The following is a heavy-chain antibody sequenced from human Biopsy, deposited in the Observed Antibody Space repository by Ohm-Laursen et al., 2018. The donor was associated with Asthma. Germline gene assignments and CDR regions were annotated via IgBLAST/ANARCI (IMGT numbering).Heavy chain of an antibody. CDR3: ARGGLHYYEYYGMDV. V-gene: IGHV3-30*04. J-gene: IGHJ6*02. Sequence: LSLTCAASGFTFDNYTMHWVRQAPGKGLEWVTIISYDGRNTYYADSVEGRFTISRDNSKNTLFLQMSSLRPEDTAVYYCARGGLHYYEYYGMDVWGQGTTVTVSS. CDR1: GFTFDNYT. CDR2: ISYDGRNT. D-gene: IGHD2-21*02.